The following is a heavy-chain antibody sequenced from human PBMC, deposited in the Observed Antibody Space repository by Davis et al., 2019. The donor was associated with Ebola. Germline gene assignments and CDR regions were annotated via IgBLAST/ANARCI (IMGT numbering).Heavy chain of an antibody. CDR3: ARGIGEMATIMGSGYYYYYGMDV. CDR1: GFTFSSYW. CDR2: ISGSADNT. Sequence: GESLKISCAASGFTFSSYWMSWVRQAPGKGLEWVSGISGSADNTYYADSVKGRFTISRDNSKNTMFLQMNSLRAEDTAVYYCARGIGEMATIMGSGYYYYYGMDVWGQGTTVTVSS. V-gene: IGHV3-23*01. D-gene: IGHD5-24*01. J-gene: IGHJ6*02.